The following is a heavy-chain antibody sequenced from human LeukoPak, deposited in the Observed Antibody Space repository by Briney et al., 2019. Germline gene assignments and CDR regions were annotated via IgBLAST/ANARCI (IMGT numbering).Heavy chain of an antibody. CDR3: ARDSYYDYVWGSYRSDAFDI. CDR1: GFPLSSYA. J-gene: IGHJ3*02. D-gene: IGHD3-16*02. Sequence: GGSLRLSCAAFGFPLSSYAMSWVRQAPGKGLEWVSATSSSDAGTYHADSVKGRFTISRDNAKNSLYLQMNSLRAEDTALYYCARDSYYDYVWGSYRSDAFDIWGQGTMVTVSS. CDR2: TSSSDAGT. V-gene: IGHV3-23*01.